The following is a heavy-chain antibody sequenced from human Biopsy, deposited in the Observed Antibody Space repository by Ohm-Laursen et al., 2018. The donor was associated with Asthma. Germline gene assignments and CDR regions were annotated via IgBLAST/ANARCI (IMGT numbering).Heavy chain of an antibody. CDR2: INGDGSQK. CDR1: GFTFGDYC. D-gene: IGHD3-3*01. J-gene: IGHJ3*02. V-gene: IGHV3-7*01. CDR3: AKERYYDFWSGYPI. Sequence: GSLRLSCAAPGFTFGDYCMSWGRQTPGKGLEWVATINGDGSQKSYVDSVTGRFTISRDNSKNSLHLEMNSLRAEDTAVYYCAKERYYDFWSGYPIWGQGTMVTVSS.